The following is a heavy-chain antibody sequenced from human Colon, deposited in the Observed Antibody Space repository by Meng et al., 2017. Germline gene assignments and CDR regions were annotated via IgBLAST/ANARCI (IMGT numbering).Heavy chain of an antibody. CDR3: ARGPCIGFRCFGAAYDI. Sequence: GESLKISCKGSGYSFTNHWIGWVRQMAGEGLEWMGIIYPGDSDTTYSPSFQGQVTISADKSINTAYLHWSSLKASDTAMYYCARGPCIGFRCFGAAYDIWGPGTMVTVSS. V-gene: IGHV5-51*01. D-gene: IGHD2-15*01. CDR1: GYSFTNHW. J-gene: IGHJ3*02. CDR2: IYPGDSDT.